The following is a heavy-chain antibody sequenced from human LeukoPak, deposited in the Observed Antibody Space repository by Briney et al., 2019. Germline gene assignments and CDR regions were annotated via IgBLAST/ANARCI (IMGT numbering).Heavy chain of an antibody. Sequence: GGSLRLSCAASGFTFSSYSMNWVRQAPGKGLEWVSSISSSSSYIHYADSVKGRFTISRDNAKNSLYLQMNSLRTEDTALYYCAKDIANYDFWSGPGYWGQGTLVTVSS. CDR3: AKDIANYDFWSGPGY. CDR1: GFTFSSYS. CDR2: ISSSSSYI. J-gene: IGHJ4*02. V-gene: IGHV3-21*04. D-gene: IGHD3-3*01.